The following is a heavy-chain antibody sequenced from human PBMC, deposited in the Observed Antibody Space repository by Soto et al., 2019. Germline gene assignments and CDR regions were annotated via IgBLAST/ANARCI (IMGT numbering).Heavy chain of an antibody. CDR2: ISAYNGNT. CDR3: ARDINSLVHGGSSSSYNWFDP. Sequence: GASVKVSCKASGYTFTSYGISWVRQAPGQGLEWMGWISAYNGNTNYAQKLQGRVTMTTDTSTSTAYMELRSMRSDDTAVYYCARDINSLVHGGSSSSYNWFDPWGQGTLVTVSS. D-gene: IGHD2-2*01. J-gene: IGHJ5*02. CDR1: GYTFTSYG. V-gene: IGHV1-18*01.